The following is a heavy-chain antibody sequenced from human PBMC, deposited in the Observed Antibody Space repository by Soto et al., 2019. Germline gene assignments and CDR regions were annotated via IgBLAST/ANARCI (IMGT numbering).Heavy chain of an antibody. J-gene: IGHJ4*02. Sequence: QVQLMQSGAEVKKPGASVKVSCKASGDTFSDYYIHWVRQAPGQGLEWMGTVNPSGGHTTYSQHFLGRVTMARDTATSTPHMELLSLTSEATAVYYCARGGHVVVVTAALDYWGQGTLVTVAS. CDR3: ARGGHVVVVTAALDY. D-gene: IGHD2-21*02. CDR1: GDTFSDYY. CDR2: VNPSGGHT. V-gene: IGHV1-46*01.